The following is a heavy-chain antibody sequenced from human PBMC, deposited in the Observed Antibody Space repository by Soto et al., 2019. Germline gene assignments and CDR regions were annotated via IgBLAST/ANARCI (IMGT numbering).Heavy chain of an antibody. J-gene: IGHJ5*02. Sequence: GGSLRLSCAASGFTFSSYAMNWVRQAPGKGLEWVSVISGSGDSTYYADSVKGRFTISRDNSKNTLYLQMNSLRAEDTAVYYCAKGIVGARDGWFDPWGQGTLVTVSS. CDR2: ISGSGDST. V-gene: IGHV3-23*01. CDR3: AKGIVGARDGWFDP. D-gene: IGHD1-26*01. CDR1: GFTFSSYA.